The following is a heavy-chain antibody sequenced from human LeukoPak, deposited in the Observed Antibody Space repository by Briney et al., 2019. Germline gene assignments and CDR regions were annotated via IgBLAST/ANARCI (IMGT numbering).Heavy chain of an antibody. CDR3: AREGKWQQLVHDSWFDP. V-gene: IGHV4-34*01. J-gene: IGHJ5*02. CDR2: INHSGST. Sequence: SETLSLTCAVYGGSFSGYYWSWIRQPPGKGLEWIGEINHSGSTNYNPSLKSRVTISVDTSKNQFSLKLSSVTAADTAVYYCAREGKWQQLVHDSWFDPWGQGTLVTVSS. CDR1: GGSFSGYY. D-gene: IGHD6-13*01.